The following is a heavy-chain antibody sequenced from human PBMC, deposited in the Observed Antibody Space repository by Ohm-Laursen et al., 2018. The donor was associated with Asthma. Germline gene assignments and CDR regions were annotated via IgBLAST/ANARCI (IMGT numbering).Heavy chain of an antibody. V-gene: IGHV4-39*01. J-gene: IGHJ4*02. CDR2: IYYSGST. CDR3: ARQRNYVFDY. Sequence: PPGTLSLTRTVSGGSISSSSYYWGWIRQPPGKGLEWIGSIYYSGSTYYNPSLKSRVTISVDTSKNQFSLRLSSVTAADTAVYYCARQRNYVFDYWGQGTLVTVSS. CDR1: GGSISSSSYY. D-gene: IGHD3-16*01.